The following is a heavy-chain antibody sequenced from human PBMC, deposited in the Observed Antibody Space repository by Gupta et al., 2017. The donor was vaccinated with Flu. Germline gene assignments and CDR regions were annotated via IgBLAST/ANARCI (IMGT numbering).Heavy chain of an antibody. V-gene: IGHV4-59*01. CDR3: ARFGHCGDGNGAGFDD. CDR2: IHYSGSL. J-gene: IGHJ4*02. Sequence: GGSMSPYYWSWIRKPTGKGLEWIAYIHYSGSLNYSHSLKSRLMISVDTSKKQFSLTLNSVTAADTAVYYCARFGHCGDGNGAGFDDGGQGMLVTVSS. CDR1: GGSMSPYY. D-gene: IGHD2-21*01.